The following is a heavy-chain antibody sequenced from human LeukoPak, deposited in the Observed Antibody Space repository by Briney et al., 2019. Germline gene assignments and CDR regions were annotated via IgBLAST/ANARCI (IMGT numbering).Heavy chain of an antibody. CDR3: AGTRVGDY. D-gene: IGHD1-26*01. J-gene: IGHJ4*02. CDR2: INSDGSST. V-gene: IGHV3-74*01. CDR1: GFTFQDHG. Sequence: GGSLRLSCAASGFTFQDHGMSWVRQAPGKGLVWVSRINSDGSSTNYADSVKGRFTISRDNAKNTLYLQINSLRAEDTAVYYCAGTRVGDYWGQGTLVTVSS.